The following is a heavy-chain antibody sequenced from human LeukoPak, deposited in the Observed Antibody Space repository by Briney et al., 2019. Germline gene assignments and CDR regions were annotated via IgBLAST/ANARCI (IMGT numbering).Heavy chain of an antibody. D-gene: IGHD1-7*01. Sequence: PGGSLRLSCAASGFTFSSYWMSWVRQAPGKGLEWVGNIKQDGSEKYYVDSVKGRFTISRDNAKNSLYLQMNSLRAEDTAVYYCARDISNYLSDWFDPWGQGTLVTVSS. V-gene: IGHV3-7*01. CDR2: IKQDGSEK. CDR1: GFTFSSYW. J-gene: IGHJ5*02. CDR3: ARDISNYLSDWFDP.